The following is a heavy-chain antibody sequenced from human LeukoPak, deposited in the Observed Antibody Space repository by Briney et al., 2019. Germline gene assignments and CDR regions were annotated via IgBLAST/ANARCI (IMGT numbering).Heavy chain of an antibody. J-gene: IGHJ4*02. D-gene: IGHD5-18*01. CDR1: SFTFSDYY. CDR3: ARDRVGAPIQL. Sequence: GRSQSLSYAAPSFTFSDYYISSIRQAPGHGLEWVSYMSSSGSTIYYADSVKGRFTISRDNAKNSLYLQMNSLRAEDTAVYYCARDRVGAPIQLWGRGTLVTVSS. V-gene: IGHV3-11*01. CDR2: MSSSGSTI.